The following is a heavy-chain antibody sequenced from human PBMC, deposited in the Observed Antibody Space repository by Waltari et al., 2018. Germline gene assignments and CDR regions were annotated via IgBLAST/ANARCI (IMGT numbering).Heavy chain of an antibody. D-gene: IGHD6-19*01. CDR3: ARDQAAVAGTRSLDY. CDR1: GFTVSSNY. J-gene: IGHJ4*02. V-gene: IGHV3-53*01. Sequence: EVQLVESGGGLIQPGGSLRLSCAASGFTVSSNYMSWVRQAPGKGLEWVSVIYSGGSTYYADSVKGRFTISRDNSKNTLYLQMNSLRAEDTAVYYCARDQAAVAGTRSLDYWGQGTLVTVSS. CDR2: IYSGGST.